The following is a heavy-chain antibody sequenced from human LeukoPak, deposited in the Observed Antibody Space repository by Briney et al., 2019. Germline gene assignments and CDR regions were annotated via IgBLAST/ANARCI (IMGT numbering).Heavy chain of an antibody. Sequence: PGGSLRLSCAASGFTFSSYAMSWVRQAPGKGLEWVSAISGSGGSTYYADSVKGRFTISRDNSKNMLYLQMNSLRDEDTAVYYCARGGYGANDDAFDIWGQGTMVTVSS. D-gene: IGHD4-23*01. V-gene: IGHV3-23*01. CDR2: ISGSGGST. J-gene: IGHJ3*02. CDR3: ARGGYGANDDAFDI. CDR1: GFTFSSYA.